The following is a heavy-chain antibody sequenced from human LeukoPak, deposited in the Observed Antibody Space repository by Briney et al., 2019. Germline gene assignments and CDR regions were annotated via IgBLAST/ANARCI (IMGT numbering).Heavy chain of an antibody. D-gene: IGHD5-18*01. CDR1: GFTFSSYS. CDR2: ISSSSSTI. V-gene: IGHV3-48*04. Sequence: GGSLRLSCAASGFTFSSYSMNWVRQAPGKGLEGVSYISSSSSTIYYADSVKGRFTISRDNAKNSLYLQMNSLRAEDTAVYYCARDGYSHSGTFDYWGQGTLVTVSS. CDR3: ARDGYSHSGTFDY. J-gene: IGHJ4*02.